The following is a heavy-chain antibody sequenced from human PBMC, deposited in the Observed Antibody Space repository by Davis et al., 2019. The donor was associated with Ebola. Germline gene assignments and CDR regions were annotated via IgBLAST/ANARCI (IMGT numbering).Heavy chain of an antibody. CDR1: GFTFSSYS. V-gene: IGHV3-53*01. J-gene: IGHJ3*02. D-gene: IGHD3-3*01. CDR3: ARDYRSYDFWSGYGADAFDI. Sequence: GESLKISCAASGFTFSSYSMNWVRQAPGKGLEWVSVIYSGGSTYYADSVKGRFTISRDNSKNTLYLQMNSLRAEDTAVYYCARDYRSYDFWSGYGADAFDIWGQGTMVTVSS. CDR2: IYSGGST.